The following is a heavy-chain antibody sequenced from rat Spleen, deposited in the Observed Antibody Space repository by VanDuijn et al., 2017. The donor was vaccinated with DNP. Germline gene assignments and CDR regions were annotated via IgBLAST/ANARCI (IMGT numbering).Heavy chain of an antibody. CDR1: GFNFNDYW. V-gene: IGHV4-2*01. CDR2: INKDSSTI. CDR3: TRTTLPYYLDY. J-gene: IGHJ2*01. D-gene: IGHD1-10*01. Sequence: EVKLVESGGGLVQPGRSLKLSCAASGFNFNDYWMGWVRQAPGKGLEWIGEINKDSSTINDTPSLKDKFTISRDNVQDTLYLQMSKLGSEDTAIYYCTRTTLPYYLDYWGQGGRVTVST.